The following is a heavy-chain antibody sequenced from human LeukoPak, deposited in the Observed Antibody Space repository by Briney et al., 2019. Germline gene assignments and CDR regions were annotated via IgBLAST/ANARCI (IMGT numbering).Heavy chain of an antibody. CDR3: AGAAYYYDSSGYRP. Sequence: GGSLRLSCAASGLTFSDYYMSWIRQAPGKGLEWVSYISSSGSTIYYADSVKGRFTISRDNAKNSLYLQMNSLRAEDTAVYYCAGAAYYYDSSGYRPWGQGTLVTVSS. J-gene: IGHJ5*02. V-gene: IGHV3-11*01. CDR1: GLTFSDYY. D-gene: IGHD3-22*01. CDR2: ISSSGSTI.